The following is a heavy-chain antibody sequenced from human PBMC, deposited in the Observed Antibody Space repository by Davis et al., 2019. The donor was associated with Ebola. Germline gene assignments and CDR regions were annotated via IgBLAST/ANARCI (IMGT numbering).Heavy chain of an antibody. J-gene: IGHJ6*04. V-gene: IGHV1-18*01. CDR2: ISAYNGNT. CDR1: GYTFTSYG. Sequence: ASVKVSCKASGYTFTSYGISWVRQAPGQGLEWMGWISAYNGNTNYAQKLQGRVTMTTDTSTSTAYMELRSLRSDDTAVYYCASDNLGSSPTFYYYYYGMDVWGKGTTVTVSS. CDR3: ASDNLGSSPTFYYYYYGMDV. D-gene: IGHD6-13*01.